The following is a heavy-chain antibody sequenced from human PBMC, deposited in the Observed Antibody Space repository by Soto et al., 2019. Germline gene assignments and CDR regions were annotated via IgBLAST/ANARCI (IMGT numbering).Heavy chain of an antibody. CDR2: ISYDGSHK. CDR3: ARDRGPAAGTPATFDY. CDR1: GFNFSSYG. D-gene: IGHD6-13*01. J-gene: IGHJ4*02. Sequence: GGSLRLSCAVSGFNFSSYGMHWVRQAPGKGLEWVAVISYDGSHKASADSVKGRFAISRDNSKNTLYLQMNSLRAEDTAVYYCARDRGPAAGTPATFDYWGQGTLVTVSS. V-gene: IGHV3-30*03.